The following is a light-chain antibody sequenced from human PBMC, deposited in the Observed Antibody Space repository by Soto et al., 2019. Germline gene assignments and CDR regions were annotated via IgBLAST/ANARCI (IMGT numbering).Light chain of an antibody. J-gene: IGKJ1*01. CDR1: QDISTN. V-gene: IGKV3-15*01. CDR2: GAS. Sequence: EIVMTQSPATLSVSPGERATLSCRASQDISTNLAWYQQKPGQAPRLLIYGASTMATGIPARFSGSGSGTEFTLTISSLQSEDFAVYYCQQYDNWLRTFCQGTKVEIK. CDR3: QQYDNWLRT.